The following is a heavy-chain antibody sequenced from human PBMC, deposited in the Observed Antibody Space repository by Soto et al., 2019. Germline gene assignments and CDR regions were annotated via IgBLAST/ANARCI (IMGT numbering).Heavy chain of an antibody. CDR3: AKDGGSGSHTRYYGMDV. CDR2: IWYDGSNK. Sequence: QVQLVESGGGVVQPGRSLRLSCAASGFTFSSYGMHWVRQAPGKGLEWVAVIWYDGSNKYYADSVKGRFTISRDNSKNTLYLQMNSLRAEDTAVYYCAKDGGSGSHTRYYGMDVWGQGTTVTVSS. D-gene: IGHD3-10*01. V-gene: IGHV3-33*06. CDR1: GFTFSSYG. J-gene: IGHJ6*02.